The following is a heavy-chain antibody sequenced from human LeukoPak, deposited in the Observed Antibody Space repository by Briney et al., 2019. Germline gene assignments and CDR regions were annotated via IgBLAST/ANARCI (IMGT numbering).Heavy chain of an antibody. CDR2: INPSGGST. D-gene: IGHD5-18*01. V-gene: IGHV1-46*01. J-gene: IGHJ4*02. Sequence: ASVKVSCKASGYTFTSYYIHWVRQAPGQGLDWMGIINPSGGSTTYAQKFQGRVTMTRDTSTSTVYMDLSSLRSEDTAAYYCARGHDSYGNFDYWGQGTLVTVSS. CDR3: ARGHDSYGNFDY. CDR1: GYTFTSYY.